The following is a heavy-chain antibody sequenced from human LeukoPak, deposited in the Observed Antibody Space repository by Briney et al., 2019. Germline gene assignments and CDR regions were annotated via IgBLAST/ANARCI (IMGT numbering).Heavy chain of an antibody. Sequence: EGPLRLSCAASGFTFSSYSMNWVRQAPGKGLEWVSSISSSSSYIYYADSVKGRFTISRDNAKNSLYLQMNSLRAEDTAVYYCARTIAAAGSVFDYWGQGTLVTVSS. V-gene: IGHV3-21*01. CDR3: ARTIAAAGSVFDY. J-gene: IGHJ4*02. D-gene: IGHD6-13*01. CDR1: GFTFSSYS. CDR2: ISSSSSYI.